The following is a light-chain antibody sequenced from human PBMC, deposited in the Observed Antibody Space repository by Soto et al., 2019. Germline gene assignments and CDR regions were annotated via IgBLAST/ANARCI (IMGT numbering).Light chain of an antibody. V-gene: IGKV1-9*01. J-gene: IGKJ4*01. CDR1: QGISSY. Sequence: DIQLTQSPSSLSASVGDRVTITCRASQGISSYLAWYDQKPGKAPKLLIYTASTLQSAVPSRFSGSGSGTEFTLTISSLQPEDFATYYCQQLNSYPLTFGGGTKVDIK. CDR2: TAS. CDR3: QQLNSYPLT.